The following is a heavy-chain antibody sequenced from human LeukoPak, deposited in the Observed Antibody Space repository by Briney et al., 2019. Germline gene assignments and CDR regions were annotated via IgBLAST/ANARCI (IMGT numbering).Heavy chain of an antibody. V-gene: IGHV3-7*03. J-gene: IGHJ6*03. CDR2: INQDGSEK. D-gene: IGHD1-26*01. CDR1: GSTFSSYW. Sequence: PGGSLRLSCAASGSTFSSYWMSWVRQAPGKGLEWVANINQDGSEKYYVDSVKGRFTISRDNSKNSLYLQMNSLSAEDTAVYFCAREREVGATYYFYMDVWGKGTPVTV. CDR3: AREREVGATYYFYMDV.